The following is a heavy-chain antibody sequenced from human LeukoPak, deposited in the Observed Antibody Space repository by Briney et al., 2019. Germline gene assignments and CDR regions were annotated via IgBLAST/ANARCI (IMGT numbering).Heavy chain of an antibody. CDR2: ISGSGGST. Sequence: GGSLRLSCAASGFTFSSYAMSWVRQAPGKGLEWVSAISGSGGSTYCADSVKGRFTISRDNSKNTLYLQMNSLSAEDTAFYYCARDALQLTGNYVTRWWFDPWGQGTLVTVSS. CDR3: ARDALQLTGNYVTRWWFDP. CDR1: GFTFSSYA. D-gene: IGHD3-9*01. J-gene: IGHJ5*02. V-gene: IGHV3-23*01.